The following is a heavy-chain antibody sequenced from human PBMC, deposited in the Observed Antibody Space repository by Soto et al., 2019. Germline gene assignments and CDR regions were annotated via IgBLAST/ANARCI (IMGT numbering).Heavy chain of an antibody. CDR3: AKAKRPTRGYYDSSGYPYGMDV. D-gene: IGHD3-22*01. CDR1: GFTFSSYA. Sequence: GGSLRLSCAASGFTFSSYAMSWVRQAPGKGLEWVSAISGSGGSTYYADSVKGRFTISRDNSKNTLYLQMNSLRAEDTAVYYCAKAKRPTRGYYDSSGYPYGMDVWGQGTTVTVSS. V-gene: IGHV3-23*01. J-gene: IGHJ6*02. CDR2: ISGSGGST.